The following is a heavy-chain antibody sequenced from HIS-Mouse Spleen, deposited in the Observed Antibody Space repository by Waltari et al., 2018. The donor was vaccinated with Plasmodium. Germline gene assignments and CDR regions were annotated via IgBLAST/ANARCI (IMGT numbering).Heavy chain of an antibody. J-gene: IGHJ4*02. CDR3: ARRGGSYYYFDY. V-gene: IGHV4-39*01. Sequence: QLQLQESGPGLVKPSETLSLTCTVSGGSISSSSYYWGWIRQPPGKGLEWIGSIYYSGSTDYHPSLKSRVTISVDTSKNQFSLKLSSVTAADTAVYYCARRGGSYYYFDYWGQGTLVTVAS. D-gene: IGHD1-26*01. CDR1: GGSISSSSYY. CDR2: IYYSGST.